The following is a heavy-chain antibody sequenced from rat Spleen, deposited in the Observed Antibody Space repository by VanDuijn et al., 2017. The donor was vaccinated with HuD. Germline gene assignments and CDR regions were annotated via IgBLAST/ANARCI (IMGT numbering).Heavy chain of an antibody. J-gene: IGHJ2*01. CDR3: ARHPDYSNYFDY. V-gene: IGHV5-25*01. CDR1: GFTFSNYH. Sequence: EVQLVESGGGLVQPGRSMKLSCAASGFTFSNYHMAWVRQAPTKGLDWVASISTGGGDTYYRDSVTGRFTISRDIAKSTLYLQMDSLRSEDTATYYCARHPDYSNYFDYWGQGVMVTVSS. D-gene: IGHD1-1*01. CDR2: ISTGGGDT.